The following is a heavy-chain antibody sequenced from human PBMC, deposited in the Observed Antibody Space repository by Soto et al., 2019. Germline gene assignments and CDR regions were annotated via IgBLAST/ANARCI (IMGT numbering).Heavy chain of an antibody. CDR2: IFWDDDT. Sequence: QITLKKSGPTLVKPTQTLTLTCTFSGFSLSTSGVSVGWVRQPPGKALEWLALIFWDDDTRYCPSLRNRLTITKDTSKNEVVLTMINMDPVDTATYFCAHRLGEFGSRLAFDYWGQGTLVTVSS. V-gene: IGHV2-5*02. J-gene: IGHJ4*02. CDR3: AHRLGEFGSRLAFDY. D-gene: IGHD3-10*01. CDR1: GFSLSTSGVS.